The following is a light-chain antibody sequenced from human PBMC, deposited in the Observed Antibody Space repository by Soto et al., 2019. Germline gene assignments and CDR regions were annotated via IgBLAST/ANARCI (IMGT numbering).Light chain of an antibody. CDR2: EVS. Sequence: QSVLTQPASVSGSPGQSITISCTGTSRDVGGYNYVSWHQQHPGKAPKVIITEVSNRPSGVSNRLSGSKSGNTASLTISGLQAEDEADYFCSSYTRNSTVAFGGGTKLTVL. V-gene: IGLV2-14*01. CDR3: SSYTRNSTVA. CDR1: SRDVGGYNY. J-gene: IGLJ2*01.